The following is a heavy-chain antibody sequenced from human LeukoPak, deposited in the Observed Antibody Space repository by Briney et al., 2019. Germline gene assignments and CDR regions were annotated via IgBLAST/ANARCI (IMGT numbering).Heavy chain of an antibody. CDR3: ARNNYGYPLDY. V-gene: IGHV3-23*01. Sequence: GGSLRLSCAASGFTFNSDAMSWVRQAPGKGLEWVSAITDNGGGTYYADSVKGRFTISRDNSKNTLYLQMNSLRAEDTAVYYCARNNYGYPLDYWGQGTLVTVSS. D-gene: IGHD5-18*01. CDR1: GFTFNSDA. CDR2: ITDNGGGT. J-gene: IGHJ4*02.